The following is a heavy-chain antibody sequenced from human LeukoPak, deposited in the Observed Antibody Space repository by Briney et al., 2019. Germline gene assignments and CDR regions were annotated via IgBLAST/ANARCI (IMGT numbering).Heavy chain of an antibody. D-gene: IGHD5-18*01. CDR1: GGSFSGYY. V-gene: IGHV4-34*01. CDR2: INHSGST. Sequence: SETLSLTCAVYGGSFSGYYWSWIRQPPGKGLEWIGEINHSGSTNYNPSLKGRVTISVDTSKNQFSLKLSSVTAADTAVYYCARDSYGYVGYWGQGTLVTVSS. J-gene: IGHJ4*02. CDR3: ARDSYGYVGY.